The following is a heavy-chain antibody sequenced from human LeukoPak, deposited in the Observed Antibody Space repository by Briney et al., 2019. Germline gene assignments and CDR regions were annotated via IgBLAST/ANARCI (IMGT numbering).Heavy chain of an antibody. D-gene: IGHD2/OR15-2a*01. Sequence: GGSLRLSCEASGFTFSSYAMGWVRQAPGKGLEWVSAISGSGGTTYYADSVKGRLTISRDKSKNTLYMQMNSLKVEDTAVYYCAKGGNIRILDYYYYMDVWGKGTTVTVSS. CDR1: GFTFSSYA. J-gene: IGHJ6*03. CDR3: AKGGNIRILDYYYYMDV. V-gene: IGHV3-23*01. CDR2: ISGSGGTT.